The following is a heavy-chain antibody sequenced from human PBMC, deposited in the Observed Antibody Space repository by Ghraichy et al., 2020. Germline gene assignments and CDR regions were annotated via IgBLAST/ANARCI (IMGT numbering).Heavy chain of an antibody. CDR3: ARANSGSYYDYFDY. V-gene: IGHV3-30*04. CDR2: ISYDGSNK. CDR1: GFTFSSYA. D-gene: IGHD1-26*01. Sequence: GESLRLSCAASGFTFSSYAMHWVRQTPGKGLEWVAVISYDGSNKYYADSVKGRFTISRDNSKNTLYLQMNSLRAEDTAVYYCARANSGSYYDYFDYWGQGTLVTVSS. J-gene: IGHJ4*02.